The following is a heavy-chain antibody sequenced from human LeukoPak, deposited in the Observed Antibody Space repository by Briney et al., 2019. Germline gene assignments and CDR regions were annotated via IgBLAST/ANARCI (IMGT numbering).Heavy chain of an antibody. V-gene: IGHV4-34*01. J-gene: IGHJ4*02. Sequence: SETLSLTCAVYGGSFSGYYWSWIRQPPGKGLEWIGEINHSGSTNYNPSLKSRVTISVDTSKNQFSLKLSSVTAADTAVYYCASSRYYYDSSGYFHREFDYWGQGTLVTASS. CDR2: INHSGST. CDR1: GGSFSGYY. D-gene: IGHD3-22*01. CDR3: ASSRYYYDSSGYFHREFDY.